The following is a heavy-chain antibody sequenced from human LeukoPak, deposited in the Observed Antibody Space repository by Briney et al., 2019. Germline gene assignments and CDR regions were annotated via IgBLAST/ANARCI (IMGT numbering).Heavy chain of an antibody. Sequence: PSEALSLTCAVYGGSFSGYYWSWIRQPPGKGLEWIGKINHSGSTNYNPSLKSRVTISVDTSKNHFSLKLSSVTAADTAVYYCARAAALRANSGYDYWGQGTLVTVSS. J-gene: IGHJ4*02. CDR2: INHSGST. CDR3: ARAAALRANSGYDY. V-gene: IGHV4-34*01. CDR1: GGSFSGYY. D-gene: IGHD5-12*01.